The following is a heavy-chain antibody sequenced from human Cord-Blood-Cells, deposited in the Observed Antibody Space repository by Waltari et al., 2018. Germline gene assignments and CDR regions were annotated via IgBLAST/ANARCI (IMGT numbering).Heavy chain of an antibody. CDR3: AREPDYGDYVDY. Sequence: EVQLVESGGGLVKPGGSLGLSCAASGYTFRSYSLTWVRQAPGKGVELVASISSSSYIDYADSVRCRFTIARDNAKNSLYLQMNSLRAEDTAVYYCAREPDYGDYVDYWGQGTLVTVAS. J-gene: IGHJ4*02. D-gene: IGHD4-17*01. V-gene: IGHV3-21*01. CDR1: GYTFRSYS. CDR2: ISSSSYI.